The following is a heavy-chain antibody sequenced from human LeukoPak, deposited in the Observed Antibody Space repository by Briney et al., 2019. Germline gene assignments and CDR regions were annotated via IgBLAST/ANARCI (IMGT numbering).Heavy chain of an antibody. CDR2: TYYRSKWYY. CDR1: GDTVSSNSAA. Sequence: SQTLSLTCAISGDTVSSNSAAWEWIRQSPARGLEWLGRTYYRSKWYYDYAVSVKSRITNNPDTSKNQFSLQLNSVTPEDTAVYHCSKEGAGFGGWGQGTLVTVSS. D-gene: IGHD3-10*01. CDR3: SKEGAGFGG. V-gene: IGHV6-1*01. J-gene: IGHJ4*02.